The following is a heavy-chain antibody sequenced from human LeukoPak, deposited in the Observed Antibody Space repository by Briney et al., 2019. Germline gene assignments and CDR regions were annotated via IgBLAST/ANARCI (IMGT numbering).Heavy chain of an antibody. CDR3: ARSRTGATYFDN. CDR1: GSIFSSYT. Sequence: GGSLRLSCAASGSIFSSYTMNWVRQAPGEGLEWVSSISSSSRYIYYEDSLQGRFTISRDNAKNSVYLEMDSLRAEDTALYYCARSRTGATYFDNWGQGTLVTVSS. V-gene: IGHV3-21*06. CDR2: ISSSSRYI. D-gene: IGHD1-26*01. J-gene: IGHJ4*02.